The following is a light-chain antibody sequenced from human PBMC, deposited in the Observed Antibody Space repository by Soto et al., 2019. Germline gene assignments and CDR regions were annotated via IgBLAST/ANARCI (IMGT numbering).Light chain of an antibody. Sequence: DIQVTQSPSTLSASVGDRVTFTCRASQSISSWLAWYQQKPGRAPKLLIYDASTLESGVPSRFSGSGSGTEFTLTISRMQPDDFATYYCQQYNTYPSTFGQGTKVEIK. J-gene: IGKJ1*01. CDR1: QSISSW. CDR3: QQYNTYPST. CDR2: DAS. V-gene: IGKV1-5*01.